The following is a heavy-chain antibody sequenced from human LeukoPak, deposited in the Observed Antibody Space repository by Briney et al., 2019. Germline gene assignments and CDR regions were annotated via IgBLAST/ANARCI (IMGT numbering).Heavy chain of an antibody. Sequence: ASVKVSCKASGYTFTGYYMHWVRQAPGQGLEWMGWINPNSGDTNYAQKLQGRVTMTTDTSTSTAYMELRSLRSDDTAVYYCARRWFGELVYYFDYWGQGTLVTVSS. J-gene: IGHJ4*02. CDR3: ARRWFGELVYYFDY. CDR1: GYTFTGYY. D-gene: IGHD3-10*01. V-gene: IGHV1-2*02. CDR2: INPNSGDT.